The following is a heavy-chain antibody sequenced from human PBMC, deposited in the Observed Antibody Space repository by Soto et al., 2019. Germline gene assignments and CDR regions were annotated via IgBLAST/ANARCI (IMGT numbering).Heavy chain of an antibody. CDR3: ARLIAVAGIHYYGMDV. D-gene: IGHD6-19*01. CDR2: IYPGDSDT. J-gene: IGHJ6*02. V-gene: IGHV5-51*01. CDR1: VYSFTSYW. Sequence: PGESLKISCKVSVYSFTSYWIGWVREMPGKGLEWMGTIYPGDSDTRYSPSFQGQVTISADKSISTAYLQWSSLKASDTAMYYCARLIAVAGIHYYGMDVWGQGTTVTVSS.